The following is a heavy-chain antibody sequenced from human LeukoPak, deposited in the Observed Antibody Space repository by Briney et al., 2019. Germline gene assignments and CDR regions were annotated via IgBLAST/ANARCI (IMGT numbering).Heavy chain of an antibody. V-gene: IGHV3-7*01. D-gene: IGHD1-26*01. CDR2: IKEDGSDK. CDR1: GFTFSSSW. Sequence: PGGSLRLSCAASGFTFSSSWMSWVRQAPGKGLEWVATIKEDGSDKYYVDSVKGRFTISRDNAKNSLSLQINSLRAEETAVYYGARYGNLGYWGEGTLVTVSS. J-gene: IGHJ4*02. CDR3: ARYGNLGY.